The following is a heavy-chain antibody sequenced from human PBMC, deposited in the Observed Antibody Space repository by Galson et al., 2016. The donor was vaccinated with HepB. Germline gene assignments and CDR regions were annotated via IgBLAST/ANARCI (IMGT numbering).Heavy chain of an antibody. CDR2: ISYGGSNK. CDR3: ARVGYNYGSGSYYNGDDWYFDL. J-gene: IGHJ2*01. CDR1: EFTFSTYA. D-gene: IGHD3-10*01. Sequence: SLRLSCAASEFTFSTYAIHWVRQAPGKGLEWVAVISYGGSNKYFADSVKGRFTISRDNSENTLYLQMNSLRAEDTAVYYCARVGYNYGSGSYYNGDDWYFDLWGRGTLVIASS. V-gene: IGHV3-30*04.